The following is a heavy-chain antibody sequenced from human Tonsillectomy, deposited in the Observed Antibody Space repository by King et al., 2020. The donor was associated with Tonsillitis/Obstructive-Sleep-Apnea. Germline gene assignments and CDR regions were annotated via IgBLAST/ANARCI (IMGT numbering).Heavy chain of an antibody. CDR2: IYYSGST. Sequence: QLQESGPGLVKPSETLSLTCTVSGGSISSSRYYWVWIRQPPGKGLEWIGNIYYSGSTFYNPSLKSRVTMSVDTSKNQFSLRLSSVTAADTAVYYCARQNRSVVPAAHDPWGQGTLVTVSS. CDR3: ARQNRSVVPAAHDP. CDR1: GGSISSSRYY. J-gene: IGHJ5*02. D-gene: IGHD2-2*01. V-gene: IGHV4-39*01.